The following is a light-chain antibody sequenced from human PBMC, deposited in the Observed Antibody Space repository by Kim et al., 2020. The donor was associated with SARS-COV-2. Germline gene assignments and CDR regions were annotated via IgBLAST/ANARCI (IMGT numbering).Light chain of an antibody. CDR2: EGS. CDR1: SSDIGSYNL. J-gene: IGLJ3*02. CDR3: CAYAGSSTLM. V-gene: IGLV2-23*01. Sequence: GQSITISCTGTSSDIGSYNLVSWYQQHPGKAPKLMIYEGSKRPSGVSDRLSGSKSGNTASLTISGLQAEDEADYYCCAYAGSSTLMFGGGTKVTVL.